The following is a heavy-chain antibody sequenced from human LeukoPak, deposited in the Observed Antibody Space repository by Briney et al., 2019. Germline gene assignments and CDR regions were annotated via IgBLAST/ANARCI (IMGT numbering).Heavy chain of an antibody. Sequence: SQTLSLTCAVSGHSVSSNSAAWNWIRQSPSRGLERLGRTYYRSKLYNDYAVSVKSRITINPDTSKNQFSLQLNSVTPEDTAVYYCARELMVYGNYYYYGMDVWGQGATVTVSS. CDR2: TYYRSKLYN. J-gene: IGHJ6*02. D-gene: IGHD2-8*01. CDR1: GHSVSSNSAA. CDR3: ARELMVYGNYYYYGMDV. V-gene: IGHV6-1*01.